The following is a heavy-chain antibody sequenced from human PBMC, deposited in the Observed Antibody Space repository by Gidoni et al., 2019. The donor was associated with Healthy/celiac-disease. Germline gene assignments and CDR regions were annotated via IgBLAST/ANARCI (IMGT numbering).Heavy chain of an antibody. D-gene: IGHD3-10*01. Sequence: QVQLQESGPGLVKPSETLSLTCTVSGGSVSRGSYYWSWIRQPPGKGLEWIGYIYYSVSTNYNPSLKSRVTISIDTSKNQFSLKLSSVTAADTAVYYCARDSTWFGELGNFDYWGQGTLVTVSS. CDR3: ARDSTWFGELGNFDY. J-gene: IGHJ4*02. CDR2: IYYSVST. CDR1: GGSVSRGSYY. V-gene: IGHV4-61*01.